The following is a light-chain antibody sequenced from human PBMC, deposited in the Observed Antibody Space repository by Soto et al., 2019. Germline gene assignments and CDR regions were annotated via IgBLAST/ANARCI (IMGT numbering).Light chain of an antibody. Sequence: IQLTQSPSFLSPSVGDRVTITCRASQGISSYLAWYQQKPGKAPKLLIYAASTLQSGVPSRFSGSGSGTEFTLTISSLQPEDSATYYCQQLNSYPITFDRGTRLEIK. CDR3: QQLNSYPIT. V-gene: IGKV1-9*01. CDR1: QGISSY. CDR2: AAS. J-gene: IGKJ5*01.